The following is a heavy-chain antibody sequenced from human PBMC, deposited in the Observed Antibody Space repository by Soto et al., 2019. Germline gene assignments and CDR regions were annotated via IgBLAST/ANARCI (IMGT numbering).Heavy chain of an antibody. CDR1: GFTFSTYS. Sequence: GGSLRLSCVASGFTFSTYSMNWVRQAPGKGLEWVSSISSSSINIYYADSVKGRFTISRDNAKTSVYLQMNSLRDEDTAVYYCATVALYHYHSSAYLRSWGAGNLVPVSS. J-gene: IGHJ5*02. CDR3: ATVALYHYHSSAYLRS. CDR2: ISSSSINI. D-gene: IGHD3-22*01. V-gene: IGHV3-48*02.